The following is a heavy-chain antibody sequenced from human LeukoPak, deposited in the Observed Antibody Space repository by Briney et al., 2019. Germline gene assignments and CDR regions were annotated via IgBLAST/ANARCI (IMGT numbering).Heavy chain of an antibody. D-gene: IGHD6-13*01. V-gene: IGHV4-59*12. CDR1: GGSISSYY. CDR2: INYSGST. J-gene: IGHJ4*02. CDR3: ARDRGIAAAGPHYFDY. Sequence: PSETLSLTCTVSGGSISSYYWSWIRQPPGKGLEWIAYINYSGSTNYNPSLKSRVTISIDTSKNQFSLNLSSVTAADTAVYYCARDRGIAAAGPHYFDYWGQGTLVTVSS.